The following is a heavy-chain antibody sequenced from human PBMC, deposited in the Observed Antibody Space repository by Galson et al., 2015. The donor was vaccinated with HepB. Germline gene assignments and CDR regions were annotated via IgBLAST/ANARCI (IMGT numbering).Heavy chain of an antibody. J-gene: IGHJ4*02. V-gene: IGHV2-70*11. D-gene: IGHD3-10*01. CDR2: IDWDDDK. CDR3: ARIRNYGSGSYFDY. Sequence: PALVKPTQTLTLTCTFSGFSLSTSGMCVSWIRQPPGKALEWLARIDWDDDKYYSTSLKTRLTISKDTSKNQVVLTMTNMDPVDTATYYCARIRNYGSGSYFDYWGQGTLVTVSS. CDR1: GFSLSTSGMC.